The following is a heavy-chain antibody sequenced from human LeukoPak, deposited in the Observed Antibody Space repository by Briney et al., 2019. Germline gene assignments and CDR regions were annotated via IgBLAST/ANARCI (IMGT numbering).Heavy chain of an antibody. V-gene: IGHV3-21*01. D-gene: IGHD2-15*01. CDR1: GFTFTVHT. CDR2: ISSGSSYI. Sequence: PGGSLRLSCAASGFTFTVHTMNWVRQAPGKGLEWVSAISSGSSYIYYADSVKGRFTISRDNAKNSLYLQMNSLRAEDTAVYYCASGSGYCSGGSCSDYWGQGTLVTVSS. J-gene: IGHJ4*02. CDR3: ASGSGYCSGGSCSDY.